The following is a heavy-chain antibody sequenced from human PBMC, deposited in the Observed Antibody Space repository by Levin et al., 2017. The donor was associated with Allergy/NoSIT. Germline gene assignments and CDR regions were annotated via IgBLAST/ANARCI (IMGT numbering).Heavy chain of an antibody. CDR2: ISSSSSYI. V-gene: IGHV3-21*01. D-gene: IGHD3-22*01. CDR1: GFTFSSYS. Sequence: GGSLRLSCAASGFTFSSYSMNWVRQAPGKGLEWVSSISSSSSYIYYADSVKGRFTISRDNAKNSLYLQMNSLRAEDTAVYYCARDAVPYYYDSSGYYACDYWGQGTLVTVSS. CDR3: ARDAVPYYYDSSGYYACDY. J-gene: IGHJ4*02.